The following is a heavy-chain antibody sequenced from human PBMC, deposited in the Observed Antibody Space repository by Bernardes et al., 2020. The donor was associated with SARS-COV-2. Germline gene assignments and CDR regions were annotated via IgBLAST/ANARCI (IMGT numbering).Heavy chain of an antibody. CDR3: ARDLGLDSSDYWIPGNYYYVMDV. J-gene: IGHJ6*02. CDR1: SYSFTSYG. V-gene: IGHV1-18*01. Sequence: ASVKVSCKASSYSFTSYGISWVRQAPGQGLEWMGWISAHNDNIKYAQKLQGRVTMTSDTSTSTAYMELRSLRSDDTAVYYCARDLGLDSSDYWIPGNYYYVMDVWGQGTTVTVSS. CDR2: ISAHNDNI. D-gene: IGHD3-22*01.